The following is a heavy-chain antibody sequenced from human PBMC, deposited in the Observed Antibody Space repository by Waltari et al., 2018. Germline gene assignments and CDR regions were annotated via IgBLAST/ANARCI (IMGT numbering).Heavy chain of an antibody. D-gene: IGHD5-18*01. CDR1: GFTLSSYS. Sequence: EVQLVESGGGLVQPGGSLRLSCAASGFTLSSYSMNWVSQAPGKGLEWVSYISSSGNTIDYAASVKGRFTISRDNAKNSLYLQINSLRAEDTAVYYCARGRGYSYGYTDYWGQGTLVTVSS. CDR3: ARGRGYSYGYTDY. J-gene: IGHJ4*02. V-gene: IGHV3-48*01. CDR2: ISSSGNTI.